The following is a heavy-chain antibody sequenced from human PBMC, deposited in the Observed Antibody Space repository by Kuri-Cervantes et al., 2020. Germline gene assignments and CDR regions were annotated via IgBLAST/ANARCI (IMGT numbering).Heavy chain of an antibody. Sequence: GESLKISCAASGFTVSSNPMNWVRQAPGKGLEWVSIIYASGSTYYADSVKGRFTISRDNSKNTLYLQMNSLRAEDTAVHYCARGMSSSWYYGMDVWGQGTTVTVSS. CDR2: IYASGST. V-gene: IGHV3-66*03. D-gene: IGHD6-13*01. CDR3: ARGMSSSWYYGMDV. CDR1: GFTVSSNP. J-gene: IGHJ6*02.